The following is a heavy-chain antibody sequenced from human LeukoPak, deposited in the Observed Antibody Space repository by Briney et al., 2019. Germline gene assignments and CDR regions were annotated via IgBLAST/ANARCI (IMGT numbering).Heavy chain of an antibody. Sequence: ASVNVSCKASGYTFTSYGISWVRQAPGQGLEWMGWISAYNGNRNYAQKFQGRVSMTIDTSTRTTYMDLSSLRSDDTAVYFCARNFYSNYLGVDYWGQGTLVTVSS. D-gene: IGHD4-11*01. CDR1: GYTFTSYG. V-gene: IGHV1-18*01. CDR2: ISAYNGNR. J-gene: IGHJ4*02. CDR3: ARNFYSNYLGVDY.